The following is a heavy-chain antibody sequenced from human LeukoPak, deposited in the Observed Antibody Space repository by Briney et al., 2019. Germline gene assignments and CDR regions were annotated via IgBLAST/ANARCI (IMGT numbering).Heavy chain of an antibody. J-gene: IGHJ3*02. D-gene: IGHD6-13*01. CDR3: ARVPLGIAAAGHDAFDI. CDR2: IYIGGST. CDR1: GFTVSSNY. Sequence: PGGSLRLPCAASGFTVSSNYMSWVRQAPGEGLEWVSVIYIGGSTHYADSLKGRFTISRDNSKNTLYPQMKTMRAEDTAVYYCARVPLGIAAAGHDAFDIWGQGTMVTVSS. V-gene: IGHV3-53*01.